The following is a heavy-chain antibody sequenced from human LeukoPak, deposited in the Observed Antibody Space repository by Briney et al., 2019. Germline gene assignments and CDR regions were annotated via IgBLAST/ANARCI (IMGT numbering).Heavy chain of an antibody. CDR3: ARHSYGYRLADY. CDR2: IYSGGST. Sequence: GGSLRLSCAPPGFTVSSNYMSWVRQAPGKGLEWVSVIYSGGSTYYADSVKGRFTISRDNSKNTLYLQMNSLRAEDTAVYYCARHSYGYRLADYWGQGTLVTVSS. J-gene: IGHJ4*02. CDR1: GFTVSSNY. V-gene: IGHV3-53*01. D-gene: IGHD5-18*01.